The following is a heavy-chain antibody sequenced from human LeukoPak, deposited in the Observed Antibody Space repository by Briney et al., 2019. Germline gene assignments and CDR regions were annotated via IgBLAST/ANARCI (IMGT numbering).Heavy chain of an antibody. D-gene: IGHD2-8*01. CDR2: ISGSGGIT. CDR3: AKRHIVLMVYATAGTWDY. J-gene: IGHJ4*02. CDR1: GFTFSSYA. Sequence: GGSLRLSCAASGFTFSSYAMSWVRQAPGKGLEWVSAISGSGGITYYADSVKGRFTISRDNSKNTLYLQMNSLRAEDTAVYYCAKRHIVLMVYATAGTWDYWGQGTLVTVSS. V-gene: IGHV3-23*01.